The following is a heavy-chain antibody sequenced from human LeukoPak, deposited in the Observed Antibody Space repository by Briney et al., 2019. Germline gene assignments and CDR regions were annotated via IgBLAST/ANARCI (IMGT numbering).Heavy chain of an antibody. CDR3: VRNLPGTGY. D-gene: IGHD3-9*01. CDR2: IKTDGSAT. Sequence: GGSLRLSRAASGFTFSNFWISWVRQAPGKGLEWVANIKTDGSATYYADSVKGRFTISRDNAKNSLYLEINSLRVEDTAVYYCVRNLPGTGYWGQGTLVTVSS. V-gene: IGHV3-7*01. J-gene: IGHJ4*02. CDR1: GFTFSNFW.